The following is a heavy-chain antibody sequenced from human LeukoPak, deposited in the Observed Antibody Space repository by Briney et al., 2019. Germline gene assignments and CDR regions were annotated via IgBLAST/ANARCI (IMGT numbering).Heavy chain of an antibody. J-gene: IGHJ4*02. CDR3: ARGIAAVGRYFDY. CDR1: GDSISSYY. V-gene: IGHV4-4*07. Sequence: PSETLSLTCTVSGDSISSYYWNWIRQPAGKGLEYVGHIFPTGSTHYSPSLTSRVTMSIDMSKNQFSLKLSSVTAADTAVYYCARGIAAVGRYFDYWGQGTLVTVSS. D-gene: IGHD6-13*01. CDR2: IFPTGST.